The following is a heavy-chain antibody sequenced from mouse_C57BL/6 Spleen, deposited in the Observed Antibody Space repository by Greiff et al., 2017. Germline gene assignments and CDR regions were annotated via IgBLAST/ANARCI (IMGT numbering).Heavy chain of an antibody. CDR3: ARRRDYYAMDY. CDR1: GYTFTDYN. CDR2: INPNNGGT. J-gene: IGHJ4*01. V-gene: IGHV1-18*01. Sequence: VQLQQSGPELVKPGASVKIPCKASGYTFTDYNMDWVKQSHGKSLEWIGDINPNNGGTIYNQKFKGKATLTVEKSSSTAYMELRSLTSEDTAVYYCARRRDYYAMDYWGQGTSVTVSS. D-gene: IGHD3-3*01.